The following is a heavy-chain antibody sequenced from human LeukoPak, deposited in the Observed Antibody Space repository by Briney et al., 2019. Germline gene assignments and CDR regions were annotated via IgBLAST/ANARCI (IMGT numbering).Heavy chain of an antibody. D-gene: IGHD1-7*01. CDR1: GGSISSSSYY. J-gene: IGHJ6*03. CDR2: IYYSGST. Sequence: PSETLSLTCTVSGGSISSSSYYWGWIRQPPGKGLEWLRSIYYSGSTYYNPSLKSRVTISVDTSKNQFSLKLSSVTAADTAVYYCARGGGTLELGYYYYMDVWGKGTTVTVSS. V-gene: IGHV4-39*07. CDR3: ARGGGTLELGYYYYMDV.